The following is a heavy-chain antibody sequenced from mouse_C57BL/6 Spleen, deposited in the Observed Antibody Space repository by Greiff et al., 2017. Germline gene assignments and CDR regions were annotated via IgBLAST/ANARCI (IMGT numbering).Heavy chain of an antibody. CDR3: ARNRGITTVVAEYAMDY. D-gene: IGHD1-1*01. J-gene: IGHJ4*01. V-gene: IGHV2-2*01. CDR2: ICSGGST. CDR1: GFSLTSYG. Sequence: QVQLKESGPGLVQPSQSLSITCTVSGFSLTSYGVHWVRQSPGKGLEWLGVICSGGSTDYNAAFISRLSISKDNSKSQVFFKMNSLQADDTAIYYCARNRGITTVVAEYAMDYWGQGTSVTVSS.